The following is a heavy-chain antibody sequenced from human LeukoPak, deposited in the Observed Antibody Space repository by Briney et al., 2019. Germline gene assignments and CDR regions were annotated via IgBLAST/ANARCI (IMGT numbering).Heavy chain of an antibody. V-gene: IGHV1-2*06. CDR3: ARDRVGCSSSSCYIDY. Sequence: ASVKVSCKASGYIFTGYYIHWVRQAPGQGLEWMGRINPSNGDASYAQKFQGRVIMTRDTSISTAYMEVSSLRSDDTAIYYCARDRVGCSSSSCYIDYWGQGMLVTVSS. D-gene: IGHD2-2*02. J-gene: IGHJ4*02. CDR2: INPSNGDA. CDR1: GYIFTGYY.